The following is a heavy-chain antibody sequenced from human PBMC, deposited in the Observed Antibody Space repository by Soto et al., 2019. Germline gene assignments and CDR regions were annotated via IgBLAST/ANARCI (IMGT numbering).Heavy chain of an antibody. Sequence: SVKVSCKASGGTFSSYAISWVRQAPGQGLEWMGGIIPIFGTANYAQKFQGRVTITADESTSTAYMELSSLRSEDTAVYYCPREVGYSSSFGNWFDPWGQGTLVTVSS. CDR2: IIPIFGTA. V-gene: IGHV1-69*13. D-gene: IGHD6-6*01. CDR1: GGTFSSYA. J-gene: IGHJ5*02. CDR3: PREVGYSSSFGNWFDP.